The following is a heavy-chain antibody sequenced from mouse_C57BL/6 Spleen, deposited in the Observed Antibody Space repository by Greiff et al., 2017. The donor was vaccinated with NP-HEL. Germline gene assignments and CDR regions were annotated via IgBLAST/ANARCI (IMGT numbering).Heavy chain of an antibody. CDR2: ISYDGSN. D-gene: IGHD2-3*01. CDR3: ALYDGYPCFAY. CDR1: GYSITSGYY. J-gene: IGHJ3*01. V-gene: IGHV3-6*01. Sequence: EVKLVESGPGLVKPSQSLSLTCSVTGYSITSGYYWYWIRQFPGNKLEWMGYISYDGSNNYNPYLKNRISITRDTSKNQFFLKLNSVTTEDTATYYFALYDGYPCFAYWGQGTLVTVSA.